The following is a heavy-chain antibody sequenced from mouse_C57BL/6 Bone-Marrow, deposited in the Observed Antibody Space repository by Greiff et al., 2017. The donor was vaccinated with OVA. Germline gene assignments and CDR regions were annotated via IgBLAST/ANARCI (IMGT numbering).Heavy chain of an antibody. CDR3: ARALRRLDY. CDR2: ISYDGSN. CDR1: GYSITSGYY. J-gene: IGHJ2*01. Sequence: EVKLVESGPGLVKPSQSLSLTCSVTGYSITSGYYWNWIRQFPGNKLEWMGYISYDGSNNYNPSLKNRISITRDTSKNQFFLKLNSVTTEDTATYYCARALRRLDYWGQGTTLTVSS. V-gene: IGHV3-6*01.